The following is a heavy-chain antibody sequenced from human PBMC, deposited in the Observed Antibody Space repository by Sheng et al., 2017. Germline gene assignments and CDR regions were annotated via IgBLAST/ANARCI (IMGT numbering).Heavy chain of an antibody. CDR2: IYRDGDT. CDR1: GFSVSNNY. J-gene: IGHJ4*02. CDR3: ARGHTNRAGELDY. Sequence: QLVESGGRLIQPGGSLRLSCAASGFSVSNNYMSWVRQAPGKGLEWVSVIYRDGDTYYADSVKGRFTFSRDNSKNTLYLQMNSLRGEDTAVYYCARGHTNRAGELDYWGPGTLVTVS. D-gene: IGHD7-27*01. V-gene: IGHV3-53*01.